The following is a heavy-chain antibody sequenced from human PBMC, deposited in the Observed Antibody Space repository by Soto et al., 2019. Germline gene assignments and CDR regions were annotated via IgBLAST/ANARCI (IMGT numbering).Heavy chain of an antibody. D-gene: IGHD6-19*01. J-gene: IGHJ3*02. CDR1: GGTFSSYA. V-gene: IGHV1-69*06. Sequence: QVQLVQSGAEVKKPGSSVKVSCKASGGTFSSYAISWVRQAPGQGLEWMGGIIPIFGTANYAQKFQGRVRITADKATGTANMELSSMRPGDTDVYDCARASEQGPVNHDALDIWGQGTMVTVSS. CDR2: IIPIFGTA. CDR3: ARASEQGPVNHDALDI.